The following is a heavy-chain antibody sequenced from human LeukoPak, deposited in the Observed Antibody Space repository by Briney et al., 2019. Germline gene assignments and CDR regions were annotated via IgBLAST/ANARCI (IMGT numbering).Heavy chain of an antibody. J-gene: IGHJ4*02. V-gene: IGHV3-21*01. CDR2: ISSSSSYI. Sequence: GGSLRLSCAASGFTFSSYSMNWVRQAPGKGLEWVSSISSSSSYIYYADSVKGRFTISRDNAKNSLYLQVNSLRAEDTAVYYCARDLPSYYYGSGSPDYWGQGTLVTVSS. CDR3: ARDLPSYYYGSGSPDY. CDR1: GFTFSSYS. D-gene: IGHD3-10*01.